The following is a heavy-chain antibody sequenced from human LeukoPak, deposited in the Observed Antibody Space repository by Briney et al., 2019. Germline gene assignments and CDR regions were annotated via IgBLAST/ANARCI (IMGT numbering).Heavy chain of an antibody. CDR2: ISSSSSYI. CDR3: AREDPDGKFDY. V-gene: IGHV3-21*01. Sequence: GGSLRLSCAASGFTFSDYYMNWVRQAPGKGLEWVSSISSSSSYIYYADSVKGRFTISRDNAKNSLYLQMNSLRAEDTAVYYCAREDPDGKFDYWGQGTLVTVSS. J-gene: IGHJ4*02. D-gene: IGHD1-14*01. CDR1: GFTFSDYY.